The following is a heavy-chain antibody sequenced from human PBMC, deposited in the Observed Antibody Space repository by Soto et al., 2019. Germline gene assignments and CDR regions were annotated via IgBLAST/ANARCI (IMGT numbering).Heavy chain of an antibody. CDR2: IYYSGTT. D-gene: IGHD5-18*01. CDR1: GGSISSEGYY. CDR3: ARGRGYSYGPYYFDY. Sequence: QVPLQESGPGLVKPSQTLSLTCTVSGGSISSEGYYWSWFRQLPGKVVEWIGDIYYSGTTYHNPSLRSRLTISGDASKNQFSLKLSSVTAADTALYYCARGRGYSYGPYYFDYWGQGTLVTVSS. V-gene: IGHV4-31*03. J-gene: IGHJ4*02.